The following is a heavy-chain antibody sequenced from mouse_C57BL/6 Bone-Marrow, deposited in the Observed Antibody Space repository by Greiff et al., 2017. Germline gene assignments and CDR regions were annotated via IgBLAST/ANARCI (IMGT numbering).Heavy chain of an antibody. J-gene: IGHJ4*01. V-gene: IGHV1-54*01. CDR1: GYAFTNYL. CDR2: INPGSGGT. Sequence: VMLVESGAELVRPGTSVKVSCKASGYAFTNYLIEWVKQRPGQGLEWIGVINPGSGGTNYNEKFKGKATLTADKSSSTAYMQLSSLTSEDSAVYFCARRMDYWGQGTSVTVSS. CDR3: ARRMDY.